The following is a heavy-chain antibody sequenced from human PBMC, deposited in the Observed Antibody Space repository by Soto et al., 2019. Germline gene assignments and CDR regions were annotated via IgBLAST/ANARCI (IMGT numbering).Heavy chain of an antibody. V-gene: IGHV4-34*01. J-gene: IGHJ4*02. CDR1: GGSFSGYY. Sequence: QVQLEQWGAGLLKPSETLSLTCAVYGGSFSGYYWSWIRQPPGKGLEWLGEINHSAITDYNPSLKSRVTISIDTSKNQFSLKLDSVTAADTAVYYCAIGPRMWLPGRGYWGQGTLVTVSS. CDR2: INHSAIT. CDR3: AIGPRMWLPGRGY. D-gene: IGHD6-19*01.